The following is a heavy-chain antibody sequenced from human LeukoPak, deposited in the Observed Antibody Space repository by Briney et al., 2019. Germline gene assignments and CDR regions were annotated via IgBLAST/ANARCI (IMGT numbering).Heavy chain of an antibody. Sequence: QAGGSLRLSCAASGFSFSTYVMHWVRQAPGKGLEWVAVISYDGSNIFYADSVKGRFTISRDNSKNTLYLQMNSLKTEDTAMYFCANPPWYSGRCLYHWGQGTLVTVSS. CDR2: ISYDGSNI. D-gene: IGHD1-26*01. CDR3: ANPPWYSGRCLYH. CDR1: GFSFSTYV. J-gene: IGHJ4*02. V-gene: IGHV3-30*18.